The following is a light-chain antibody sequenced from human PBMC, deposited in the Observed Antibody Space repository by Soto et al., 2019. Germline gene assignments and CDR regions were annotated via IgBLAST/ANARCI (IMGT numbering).Light chain of an antibody. J-gene: IGLJ1*01. CDR3: QSYDSSLYV. Sequence: QSVLTQLPSMSGPAGQRVTISCTGSSSNIGAGYDVHWYQQLPGTAPKLLIYGNSNRPSGVPDRFSGSKSGTSASLAITGLQAEDEADYYCQSYDSSLYVFGTGTEVTV. CDR2: GNS. CDR1: SSNIGAGYD. V-gene: IGLV1-40*01.